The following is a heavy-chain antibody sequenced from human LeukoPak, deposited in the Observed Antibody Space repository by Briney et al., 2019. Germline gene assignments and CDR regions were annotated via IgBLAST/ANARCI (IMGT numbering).Heavy chain of an antibody. Sequence: GASVKVSCKASGYTFTSYGISWVRQAPGQGLEWMGWISAYNGNTNYAQKLQGRVTMTTDTSTSTAYMELRSLRSDDTAVYYCAREPPGSYQGAFDIWGQGTMVTVSS. CDR1: GYTFTSYG. D-gene: IGHD3-10*01. CDR2: ISAYNGNT. CDR3: AREPPGSYQGAFDI. V-gene: IGHV1-18*01. J-gene: IGHJ3*02.